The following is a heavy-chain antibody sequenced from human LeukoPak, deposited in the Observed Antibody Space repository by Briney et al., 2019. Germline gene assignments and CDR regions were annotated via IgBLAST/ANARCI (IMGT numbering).Heavy chain of an antibody. V-gene: IGHV3-23*01. J-gene: IGHJ4*02. CDR3: ATEPQYSGSYWNS. CDR1: GFTFNNYA. CDR2: ISGSGGNS. Sequence: PGGSLRLSCAASGFTFNNYAMSWVRQAPGKGPEWVSGISGSGGNSYYADSVKGRFTISRDNSKNTLYLQMNSLRADDTAVYYCATEPQYSGSYWNSWGQGTLVTVSS. D-gene: IGHD1-26*01.